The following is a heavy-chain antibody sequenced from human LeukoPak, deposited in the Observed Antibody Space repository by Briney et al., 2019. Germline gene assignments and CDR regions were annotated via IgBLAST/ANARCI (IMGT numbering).Heavy chain of an antibody. D-gene: IGHD6-19*01. CDR2: ISGSGGNT. Sequence: GGSLRLSCAASGFTFSSYAMSWVRQAPGKGLEWVSAISGSGGNTYYADSVKGRFTISRDNSKNTLYLQMNSLKAEDTAVYYCAKDQSSGWYGYSDYWGQGTLVTVSS. V-gene: IGHV3-23*01. CDR1: GFTFSSYA. CDR3: AKDQSSGWYGYSDY. J-gene: IGHJ4*02.